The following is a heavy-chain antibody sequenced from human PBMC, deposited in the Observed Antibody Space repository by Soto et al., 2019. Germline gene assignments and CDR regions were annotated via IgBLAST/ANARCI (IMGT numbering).Heavy chain of an antibody. J-gene: IGHJ4*02. CDR1: GGSISSYY. D-gene: IGHD3-3*01. CDR3: ARGPYYDFWSGLLFDY. Sequence: SETLSLTCTVSGGSISSYYWSWIRQPPGKGLEWIGYIYYSGSTNYNPSLKSRVTISVDTSKNQFSLKLSSVTAADTAVYYYARGPYYDFWSGLLFDYWGQGTLVTLSS. V-gene: IGHV4-59*01. CDR2: IYYSGST.